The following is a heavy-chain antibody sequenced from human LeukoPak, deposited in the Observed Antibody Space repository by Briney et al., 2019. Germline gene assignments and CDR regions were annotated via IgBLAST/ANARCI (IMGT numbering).Heavy chain of an antibody. CDR1: GGSISSSSYY. D-gene: IGHD6-13*01. CDR2: IYYSGST. Sequence: PSETLSLTCTVSGGSISSSSYYWGWIRQPPGKGLEWIGSIYYSGSTYYNPSLKSRVTISVDTSKNQFSLKLSSVTAADTAVYYCAREPIAAASYYFDYWGQGTLVTVSS. J-gene: IGHJ4*02. V-gene: IGHV4-39*07. CDR3: AREPIAAASYYFDY.